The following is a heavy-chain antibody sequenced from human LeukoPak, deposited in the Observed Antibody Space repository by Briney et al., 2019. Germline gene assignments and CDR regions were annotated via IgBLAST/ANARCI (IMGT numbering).Heavy chain of an antibody. J-gene: IGHJ4*02. CDR3: ARGATRFDY. V-gene: IGHV4-39*07. CDR1: GGSISSSSYY. CDR2: IYYSGST. Sequence: PSETLSLTCTVSGGSISSSSYYWGWIRQPPGKGLEWIGSIYYSGSTYYNPSLKSRVTISADTSKNQFSLRLSSVTAADTAVYYCARGATRFDYWGQGSLVTVSS.